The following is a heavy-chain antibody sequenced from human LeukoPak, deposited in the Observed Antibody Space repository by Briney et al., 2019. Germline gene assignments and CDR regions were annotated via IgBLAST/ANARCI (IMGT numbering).Heavy chain of an antibody. Sequence: ASVKVSCKASGYTFTGYYMHWVRQAPGQGLEWMGWINPNSGGTNYAQKFQGRVTMTRDTSISTAYMELSRLRSDDTAVYYCARERGDLRYLGGELHIWGQGTMVTVSS. V-gene: IGHV1-2*02. D-gene: IGHD3-16*01. CDR2: INPNSGGT. J-gene: IGHJ3*02. CDR3: ARERGDLRYLGGELHI. CDR1: GYTFTGYY.